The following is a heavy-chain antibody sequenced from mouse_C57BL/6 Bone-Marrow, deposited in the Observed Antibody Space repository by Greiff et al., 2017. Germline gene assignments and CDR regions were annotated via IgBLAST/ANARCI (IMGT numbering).Heavy chain of an antibody. CDR2: INPGSGGT. CDR1: GYAFTNYL. Sequence: QVQLQQSGAELVRPGTSVKVSCKASGYAFTNYLIEWVKQRPGQGLEWIGVINPGSGGTNYNEKFKGKATLTADKSSSTAYMHLSSLTSEDSAVYSCARPRLDYWGQGTTLTVSS. V-gene: IGHV1-54*01. J-gene: IGHJ2*01. CDR3: ARPRLDY.